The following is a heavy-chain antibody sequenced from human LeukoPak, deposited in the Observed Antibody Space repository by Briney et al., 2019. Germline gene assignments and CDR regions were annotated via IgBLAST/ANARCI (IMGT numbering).Heavy chain of an antibody. CDR1: GYSFTSYW. J-gene: IGHJ5*02. D-gene: IGHD5-24*01. Sequence: GESLKIPCKGSGYSFTSYWIGWVRQMPGKGLEWMGIIYPGDSDTRYSPSFQGQVTISADKSISTAYLQWSSLKASDTATYYCARRRFSDGYNFQGGIFSAWFDPWGQGTLVTVSS. V-gene: IGHV5-51*01. CDR3: ARRRFSDGYNFQGGIFSAWFDP. CDR2: IYPGDSDT.